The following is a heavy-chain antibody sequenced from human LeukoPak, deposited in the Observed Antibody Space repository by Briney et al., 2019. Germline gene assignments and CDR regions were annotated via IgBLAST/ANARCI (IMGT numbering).Heavy chain of an antibody. D-gene: IGHD5-12*01. V-gene: IGHV3-7*04. CDR1: GFTFSSYW. J-gene: IGHJ4*02. CDR3: AWDQSAYDLFDY. CDR2: IKKDGSEK. Sequence: GGSLRLSCAASGFTFSSYWMSWVRQAPGKGLEWVANIKKDGSEKYYVDSVKGRFTISRDNAKNSLYLQMNTLRAEDTAVYYCAWDQSAYDLFDYWGQGTLVTVSS.